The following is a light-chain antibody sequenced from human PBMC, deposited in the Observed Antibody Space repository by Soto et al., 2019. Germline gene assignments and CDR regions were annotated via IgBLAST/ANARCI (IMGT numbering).Light chain of an antibody. CDR2: EVN. J-gene: IGLJ2*01. Sequence: QSVLTQPPSASGSPGQSVTISCTGTNNDIGGYTYVSWYQQLPGKAPKLMIYEVNKRPSGIPDRFSGSKSGNTASLTVSGLQPEDEAEYFCSSYAGSPVVFGGGTKLTVL. CDR3: SSYAGSPVV. V-gene: IGLV2-8*01. CDR1: NNDIGGYTY.